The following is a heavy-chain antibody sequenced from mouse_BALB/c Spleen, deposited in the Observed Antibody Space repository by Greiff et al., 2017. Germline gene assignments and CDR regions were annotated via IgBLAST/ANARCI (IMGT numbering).Heavy chain of an antibody. D-gene: IGHD1-1*01. J-gene: IGHJ2*01. Sequence: EVKLQESGPGLVKPSQSLSLTCTVTGYSITSDYAWNWIRQFPGNKLEWMGYISYSGSTSYNPSLKSRISITRDTSKNQFFLQLNSVTTEDTATYYCARHYYGSSSFDYWGQGTTLTVSS. CDR2: ISYSGST. V-gene: IGHV3-2*02. CDR3: ARHYYGSSSFDY. CDR1: GYSITSDYA.